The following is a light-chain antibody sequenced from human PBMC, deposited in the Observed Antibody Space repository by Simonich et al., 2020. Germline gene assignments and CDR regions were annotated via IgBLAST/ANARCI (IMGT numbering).Light chain of an antibody. V-gene: IGKV1-8*01. J-gene: IGKJ1*01. CDR2: AAS. CDR1: QGISSY. Sequence: AIRMTQSPSSLSASTGDRVTITCRASQGISSYLAWYQQKPGKAPKLLIYAASTLQRGVPSRFSGSGSGTDFTLTISCLQSEDFATYYCLQHNSYPWTFGQGTKVEIK. CDR3: LQHNSYPWT.